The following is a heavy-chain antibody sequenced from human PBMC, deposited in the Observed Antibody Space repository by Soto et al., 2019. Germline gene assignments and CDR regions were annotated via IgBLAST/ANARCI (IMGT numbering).Heavy chain of an antibody. V-gene: IGHV3-30-3*01. CDR1: GFTFSSYA. CDR3: ARPGDYVWGSYRSPHFDY. Sequence: QVQLVESGGGVVQPGRSLRLSCAASGFTFSSYAMHWVRRAPGKGLEWVAVISYDGSNKYYADSVKGRFTISRDNSKNTLYLQMNSLRAEDTAVYYCARPGDYVWGSYRSPHFDYWGQGTLVTVSS. D-gene: IGHD3-16*02. J-gene: IGHJ4*02. CDR2: ISYDGSNK.